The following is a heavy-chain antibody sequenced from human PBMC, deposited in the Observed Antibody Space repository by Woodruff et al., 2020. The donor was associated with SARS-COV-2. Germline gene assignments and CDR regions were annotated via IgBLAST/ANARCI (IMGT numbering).Heavy chain of an antibody. Sequence: SYDGSNKYYADSVKGRFTISRDNSKNTLYLQMNSLRAEDTAVYYCARDYYDSSGYYFPGDYWGQGTLVTV. V-gene: IGHV3-30-3*01. CDR3: ARDYYDSSGYYFPGDY. D-gene: IGHD3-22*01. J-gene: IGHJ4*02. CDR2: SYDGSNK.